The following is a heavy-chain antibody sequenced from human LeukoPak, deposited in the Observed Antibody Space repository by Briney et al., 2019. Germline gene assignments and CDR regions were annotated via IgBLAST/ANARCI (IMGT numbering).Heavy chain of an antibody. D-gene: IGHD4-23*01. V-gene: IGHV3-23*01. CDR3: ARDDFRGVFDY. CDR2: ITGGGETT. CDR1: EFIFSNYV. Sequence: GGSLRLSCAASEFIFSNYVMTWVRQAPGRGLEWVSAITGGGETTYYADSVKGRFTVSRDNSKNTLYLQMNSLRAEDTAVYYCARDDFRGVFDYWGQGTLVTVSS. J-gene: IGHJ4*02.